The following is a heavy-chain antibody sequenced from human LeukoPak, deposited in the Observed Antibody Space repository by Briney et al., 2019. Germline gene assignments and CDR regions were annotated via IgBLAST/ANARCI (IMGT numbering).Heavy chain of an antibody. CDR2: ISAYNGNT. V-gene: IGHV1-18*01. Sequence: ASVKVSCKASGYTFTSYGISWVRQAPGQGLEWMGWISAYNGNTNYAQKLQGRVTMTTDTSTNTAYMELRSPRFDDTAVYYCARRLGATYYYYGMDVWGQGTTVTVSS. J-gene: IGHJ6*02. D-gene: IGHD1-26*01. CDR3: ARRLGATYYYYGMDV. CDR1: GYTFTSYG.